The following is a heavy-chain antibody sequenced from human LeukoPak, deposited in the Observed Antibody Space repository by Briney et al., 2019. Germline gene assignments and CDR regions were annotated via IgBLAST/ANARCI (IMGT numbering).Heavy chain of an antibody. CDR2: INHSGST. CDR3: ARRQVGATKDFDY. CDR1: GGSFSGYY. D-gene: IGHD1-26*01. V-gene: IGHV4-34*01. J-gene: IGHJ4*02. Sequence: SETLSLICAVYGGSFSGYYWSWIRQPPGKGLEWIGEINHSGSTNYNPSLKSRVTISVDTSKNQFSLKLSSVTAADTAVYYCARRQVGATKDFDYWGQRTLVTVSS.